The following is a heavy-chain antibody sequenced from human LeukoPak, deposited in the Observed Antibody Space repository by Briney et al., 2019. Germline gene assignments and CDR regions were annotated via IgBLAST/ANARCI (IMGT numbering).Heavy chain of an antibody. J-gene: IGHJ6*02. CDR2: IYYSGST. V-gene: IGHV4-59*08. Sequence: PSETLSLTCTVSGGSISSYYWSWIRQPPGKGLEWIGYIYYSGSTNYNPSLKSRVTISVDTSKNQFSLKLSSATAADTAVYYCARQLRQGMDVWGQGTTVTVSS. CDR1: GGSISSYY. CDR3: ARQLRQGMDV.